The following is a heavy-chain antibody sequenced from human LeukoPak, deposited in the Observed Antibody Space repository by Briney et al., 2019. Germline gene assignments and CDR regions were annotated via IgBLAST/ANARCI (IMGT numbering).Heavy chain of an antibody. CDR3: AREGGSYDTSFSDY. D-gene: IGHD1-26*01. Sequence: GASVKVSCKASGYTFTSYDINWVRQATGQGLEWMGWMNPNSGNTGYAQKFQGRVTITRNTSISTAYMELSSLRSEDTAVYYCAREGGSYDTSFSDYWGQGTLVTVSS. V-gene: IGHV1-8*01. J-gene: IGHJ4*02. CDR1: GYTFTSYD. CDR2: MNPNSGNT.